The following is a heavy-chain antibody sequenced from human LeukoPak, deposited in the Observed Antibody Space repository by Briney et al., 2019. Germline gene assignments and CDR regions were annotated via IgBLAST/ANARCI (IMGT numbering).Heavy chain of an antibody. CDR1: GFTFSSYE. Sequence: GGSLRLSCAAPGFTFSSYEMNWVRQAPGKGLEWVSYISSSGSTIYYADSVKGRFTISRDNAKNSLYLQMNSLRAEDTAVYYCARAEEGYCSGGSCYYYYDMDVWGQGTTVTVSS. CDR3: ARAEEGYCSGGSCYYYYDMDV. D-gene: IGHD2-15*01. V-gene: IGHV3-48*03. CDR2: ISSSGSTI. J-gene: IGHJ6*02.